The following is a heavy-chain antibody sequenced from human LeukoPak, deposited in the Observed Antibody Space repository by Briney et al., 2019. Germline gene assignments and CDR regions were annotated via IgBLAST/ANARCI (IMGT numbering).Heavy chain of an antibody. CDR1: DDSVSDYY. CDR2: FHNSGTS. J-gene: IGHJ4*02. CDR3: TRGAGWLIDY. Sequence: SETLSLTCTVSDDSVSDYYRGWIRQPPGKGLEWIGYFHNSGTSTYNPSLKSRVTISADTSKNQFSLKLNSLTTADTAVYYCTRGAGWLIDYWGQGILVTVSS. V-gene: IGHV4-59*02. D-gene: IGHD3-16*01.